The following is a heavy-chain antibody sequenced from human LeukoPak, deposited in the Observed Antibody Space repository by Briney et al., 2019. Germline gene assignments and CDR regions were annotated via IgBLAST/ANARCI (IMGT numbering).Heavy chain of an antibody. J-gene: IGHJ4*02. V-gene: IGHV1-2*02. CDR3: ARDLTMFRGVIRAYRKPFYYFDY. CDR2: INPNSGGT. CDR1: VYTFTGYY. Sequence: GGSVKVSCKASVYTFTGYYMHWVRPAPGQGLEWMGWINPNSGGTNYVQKFQGRVTMTRDTSISTAYMELSRLRSDDTAVYYCARDLTMFRGVIRAYRKPFYYFDYWGQGTLVTVSS. D-gene: IGHD3-10*01.